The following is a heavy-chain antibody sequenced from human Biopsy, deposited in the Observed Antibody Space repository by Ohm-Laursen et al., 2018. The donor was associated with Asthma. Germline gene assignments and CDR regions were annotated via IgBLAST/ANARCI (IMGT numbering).Heavy chain of an antibody. CDR3: ARISRLGYNSLDYGMDV. J-gene: IGHJ6*02. CDR1: GFSFSNFA. V-gene: IGHV3-53*01. D-gene: IGHD5-24*01. Sequence: GSLRLSCAASGFSFSNFAIHWVRQAPGKGLEWVSVIYSGGTSHTADSVRGRFTISRDYSKNTLYLQMHSLRAEDTAVYHCARISRLGYNSLDYGMDVWGQGTTVTVSS. CDR2: IYSGGTS.